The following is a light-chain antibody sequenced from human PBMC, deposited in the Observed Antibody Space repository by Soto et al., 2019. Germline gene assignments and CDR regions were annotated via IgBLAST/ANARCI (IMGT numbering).Light chain of an antibody. CDR3: QQYNNWLLIT. Sequence: EIVMTQSPATLSVSPGERATLSCRASQSVSSNLAWYQQKPGQAPRLLIYGASTRATGIPARCSGSGSGTEFTLTISSLQSEDFAVYYCQQYNNWLLITFGQGTRLEIK. CDR2: GAS. V-gene: IGKV3-15*01. CDR1: QSVSSN. J-gene: IGKJ5*01.